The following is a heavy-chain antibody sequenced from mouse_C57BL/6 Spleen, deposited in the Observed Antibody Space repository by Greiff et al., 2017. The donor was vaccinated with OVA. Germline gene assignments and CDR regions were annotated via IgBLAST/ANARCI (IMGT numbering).Heavy chain of an antibody. J-gene: IGHJ3*01. Sequence: VQLQQSGAELAKPGASVKLSCKASGYTFTSYWMHWVKQRPGQGLEWIGYINPSSGYTKYNQKFKDKATVTADKSSSTAYMQLSSLTSEDSAVYYCARDNYYGGSYAWFAYWGNGTLVTVS. CDR3: ARDNYYGGSYAWFAY. V-gene: IGHV1-7*01. D-gene: IGHD1-1*01. CDR1: GYTFTSYW. CDR2: INPSSGYT.